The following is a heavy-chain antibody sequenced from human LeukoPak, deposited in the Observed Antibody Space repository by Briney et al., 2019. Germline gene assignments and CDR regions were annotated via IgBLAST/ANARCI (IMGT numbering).Heavy chain of an antibody. CDR1: GFTFSSYG. CDR3: ARDIKLVRGYYFDY. CDR2: ITSTSRTI. Sequence: GSLRLSCAASGFTFSSYGMHWVRQAPGKGLEWVSYITSTSRTIYYADSVKSRFTISRDNAKNSLYLQMNSLRAEDTAVYYCARDIKLVRGYYFDYWGQGTLVTVSS. D-gene: IGHD6-13*01. J-gene: IGHJ4*02. V-gene: IGHV3-48*01.